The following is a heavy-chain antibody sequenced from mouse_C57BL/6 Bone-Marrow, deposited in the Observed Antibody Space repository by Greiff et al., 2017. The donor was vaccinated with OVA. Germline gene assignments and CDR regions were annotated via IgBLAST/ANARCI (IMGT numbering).Heavy chain of an antibody. CDR1: GYTFTSYW. J-gene: IGHJ2*01. CDR2: IDPSDSYT. CDR3: EREGGNYYFDY. V-gene: IGHV1-50*01. D-gene: IGHD2-1*01. Sequence: QVQLQQPGAELVKPGASVKLSCKASGYTFTSYWMQWVKQRPGQGLEWIGEIDPSDSYTNYNQKFKGKATLAVDTSSSTAYMQLSSLTSEDSAVSYCEREGGNYYFDYWGQGTTITVSS.